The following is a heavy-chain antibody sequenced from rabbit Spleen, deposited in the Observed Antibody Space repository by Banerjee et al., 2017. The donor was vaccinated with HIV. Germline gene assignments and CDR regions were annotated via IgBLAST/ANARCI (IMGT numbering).Heavy chain of an antibody. V-gene: IGHV1S40*01. CDR3: ARDLVTVIGWNFNL. CDR1: GFSFSSSYD. Sequence: EESGGGLVKPGGTLTLTCKASGFSFSSSYDMCGVRQAPGKGLDWIACINIVTGKSVYASWAKGRIIMSRTSSTTVTLQMTSLTVADTATYFCARDLVTVIGWNFNLWGPGTLVTVS. J-gene: IGHJ4*01. D-gene: IGHD5-1*01. CDR2: INIVTGKS.